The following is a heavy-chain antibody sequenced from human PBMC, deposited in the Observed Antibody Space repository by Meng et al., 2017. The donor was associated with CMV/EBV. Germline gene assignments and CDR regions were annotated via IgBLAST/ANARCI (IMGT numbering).Heavy chain of an antibody. V-gene: IGHV4-34*01. CDR1: GGSFSGYY. CDR3: ARTMIASPGSLDY. D-gene: IGHD3-22*01. J-gene: IGHJ4*02. CDR2: INHSGST. Sequence: SETLSLTCVVYGGSFSGYYWSWIRQPPGKGLEWIGEINHSGSTNYNPSLKGRVTILVDTSMKQFSLKLNSVTAADTAVYFCARTMIASPGSLDYWGQGTLVTVSS.